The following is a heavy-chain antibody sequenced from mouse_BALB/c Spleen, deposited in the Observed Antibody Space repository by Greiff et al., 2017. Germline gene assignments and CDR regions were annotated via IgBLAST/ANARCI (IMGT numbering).Heavy chain of an antibody. D-gene: IGHD2-4*01. CDR1: GFTFSSYA. CDR3: AYYDWFAY. J-gene: IGHJ3*01. V-gene: IGHV5-6-5*01. CDR2: ISSGGST. Sequence: EVQLVESGGGLVKPGGSLKLSCAASGFTFSSYAMSWVRQTPEKRLEWVASISSGGSTYYPDSVKGRFTISRDNARNILYLQMSSLRSEDTAMYYCAYYDWFAYWGQGTLVTVSA.